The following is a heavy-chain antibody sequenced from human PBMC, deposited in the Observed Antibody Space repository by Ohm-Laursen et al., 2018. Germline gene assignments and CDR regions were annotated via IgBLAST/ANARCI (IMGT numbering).Heavy chain of an antibody. CDR2: MNPNSGNT. Sequence: ASVKVSCKVSGYTFTSYDINWVRQATGQGLEWMGWMNPNSGNTGYAQKFQGRVTMTRDTSISTAYMELSRLRSDDTAVYYCARDVIGLVVITHSPLDYWGQGTLVTVSS. D-gene: IGHD3-22*01. J-gene: IGHJ4*02. CDR3: ARDVIGLVVITHSPLDY. V-gene: IGHV1-8*01. CDR1: GYTFTSYD.